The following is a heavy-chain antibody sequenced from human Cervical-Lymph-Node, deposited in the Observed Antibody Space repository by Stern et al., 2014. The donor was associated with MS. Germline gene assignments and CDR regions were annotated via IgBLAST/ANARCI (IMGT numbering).Heavy chain of an antibody. J-gene: IGHJ4*02. V-gene: IGHV4-39*01. CDR1: GGSVSSSSHY. CDR3: ARALPQSSGIGVSYYFDY. Sequence: QVQLQESGPGLVKPSETLSLTCTVSGGSVSSSSHYWAWIRQPPGKWLEWLGSMYYAGTTYYNPSLRSRVTLPVDTSKNQVSLNLISVTAADTAVYYCARALPQSSGIGVSYYFDYWGQGALVTVSS. D-gene: IGHD6-19*01. CDR2: MYYAGTT.